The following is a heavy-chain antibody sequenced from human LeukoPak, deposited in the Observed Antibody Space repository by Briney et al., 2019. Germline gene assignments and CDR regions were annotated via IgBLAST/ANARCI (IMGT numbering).Heavy chain of an antibody. CDR2: IYTSGST. CDR3: ARVRYYDSSGYHHYYYYYMDV. Sequence: KPSETLSLTCTVSGGSISSYYWSWLRQPAGKGLEWIGRIYTSGSTNYNPSLKSRVTMSVDTSKNQFSLKLSSVTAADTAVYYCARVRYYDSSGYHHYYYYYMDVWGKGTTVTVSS. CDR1: GGSISSYY. J-gene: IGHJ6*03. V-gene: IGHV4-4*07. D-gene: IGHD3-22*01.